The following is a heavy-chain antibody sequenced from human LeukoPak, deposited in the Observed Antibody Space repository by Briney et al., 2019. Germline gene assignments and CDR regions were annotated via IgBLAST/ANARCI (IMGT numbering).Heavy chain of an antibody. CDR3: ARGREPWLPDY. D-gene: IGHD1-26*01. J-gene: IGHJ4*02. CDR1: GYTFTSYD. CDR2: MNPNSGNT. V-gene: IGHV1-8*03. Sequence: ASVKVSCKASGYTFTSYDINWVRQATGQGLEWMGWMNPNSGNTGYAQKFQGRVTITRNTSISTAYMGLSSLRSEDTAVYYCARGREPWLPDYWGQGTLVAVSS.